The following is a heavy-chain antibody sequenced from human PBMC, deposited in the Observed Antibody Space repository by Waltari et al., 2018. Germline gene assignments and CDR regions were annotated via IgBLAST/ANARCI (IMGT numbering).Heavy chain of an antibody. J-gene: IGHJ5*02. Sequence: VQLVQSGAAVKKPGATVKISCRASGYTFTDYYMHWVQQAPGKGLEWMGRVDPEDGETIYAEKSQGRVTITADTSTDTAYMELTSLGSEDTAVYYCATSPLRFLEWGNWFDPWGQGTLVTVSS. CDR3: ATSPLRFLEWGNWFDP. CDR1: GYTFTDYY. CDR2: VDPEDGET. V-gene: IGHV1-69-2*01. D-gene: IGHD3-3*01.